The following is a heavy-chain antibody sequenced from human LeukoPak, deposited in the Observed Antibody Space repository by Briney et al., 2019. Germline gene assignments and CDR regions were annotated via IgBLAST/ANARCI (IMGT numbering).Heavy chain of an antibody. Sequence: GGSLRLSCAASGFTLSTYSMNWVRQAPGKGLEWVSSISSSSSNIYYADSVKGRFTISRDNSKNTLYLQMSSLRADDTAVYYCAKVTVPDYSNYVRYFQHWGQGTLVTVSS. D-gene: IGHD4-11*01. V-gene: IGHV3-21*04. CDR3: AKVTVPDYSNYVRYFQH. CDR2: ISSSSSNI. J-gene: IGHJ1*01. CDR1: GFTLSTYS.